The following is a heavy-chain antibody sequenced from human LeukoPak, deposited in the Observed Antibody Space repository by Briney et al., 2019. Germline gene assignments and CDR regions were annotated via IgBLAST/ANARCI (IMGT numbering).Heavy chain of an antibody. V-gene: IGHV1-69*06. CDR3: ARGDGGSPVFDY. CDR1: GGTFSSYA. J-gene: IGHJ4*02. Sequence: SVKVSCKASGGTFSSYAISWVRQAPGQGLEWMGVIIPIFGTANYAQKFQGRVTITADKSTSTAYMELSSLRSEDTAVYYCARGDGGSPVFDYWGQGTLVTVSS. CDR2: IIPIFGTA. D-gene: IGHD2-15*01.